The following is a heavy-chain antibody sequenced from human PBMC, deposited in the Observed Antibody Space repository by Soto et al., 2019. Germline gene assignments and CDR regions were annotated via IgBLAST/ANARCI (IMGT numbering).Heavy chain of an antibody. Sequence: SETLSLTCTVSGGSISSYYWSWIRQPAGKGLEWIGRIYTSGSTNYSPSLKSRVTMSVDTSKNQFSLKLSSVTAADTAVYYCARDPDYYDSSGPVDYWGQGTLVTVSS. J-gene: IGHJ4*02. V-gene: IGHV4-4*07. CDR3: ARDPDYYDSSGPVDY. CDR2: IYTSGST. D-gene: IGHD3-22*01. CDR1: GGSISSYY.